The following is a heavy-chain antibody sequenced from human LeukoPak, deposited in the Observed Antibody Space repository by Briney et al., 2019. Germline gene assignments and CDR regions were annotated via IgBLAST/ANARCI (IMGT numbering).Heavy chain of an antibody. Sequence: SETLSLTCTVSGGSVSSGSYYWSWIRQPPGKGLEWIGYIYYSGSTNYNPSLKSRVTISVDTSKNRFSLKLSSVTAADTAVYYCASAPGIAVAGWFDPWGQGTLVTVSS. CDR1: GGSVSSGSYY. CDR3: ASAPGIAVAGWFDP. J-gene: IGHJ5*02. CDR2: IYYSGST. D-gene: IGHD6-19*01. V-gene: IGHV4-61*01.